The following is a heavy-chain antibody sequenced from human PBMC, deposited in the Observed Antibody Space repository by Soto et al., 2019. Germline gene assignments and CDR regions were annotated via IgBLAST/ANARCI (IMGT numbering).Heavy chain of an antibody. CDR1: GYTFTSYD. Sequence: ASVTVSCKASGYTFTSYDINWVRQATGQGLEWMGWMNPNSGNTGYAQKFQGRVTMTRNTSISTAYMELSSLRSEDTAVYYCARGNWNYGGPAFDIWGQGTMVTVSS. CDR3: ARGNWNYGGPAFDI. D-gene: IGHD1-7*01. J-gene: IGHJ3*02. CDR2: MNPNSGNT. V-gene: IGHV1-8*01.